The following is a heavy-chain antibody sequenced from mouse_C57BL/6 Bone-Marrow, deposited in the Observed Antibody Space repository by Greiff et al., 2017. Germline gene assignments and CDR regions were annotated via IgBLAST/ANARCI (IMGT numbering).Heavy chain of an antibody. J-gene: IGHJ1*03. V-gene: IGHV1-5*01. D-gene: IGHD1-1*01. CDR1: GYTFTSYW. CDR2: IYPGNSDT. Sequence: VQLQQSGTVLARPGASVKMSCKTSGYTFTSYWMHWVKQRPGQGLEWIGAIYPGNSDTSYNQKFKGKAKLTAVTSASTAYMELSSLTNEDSAVYYCTMGYYYGSNWYCDVWGTGTTVTVSS. CDR3: TMGYYYGSNWYCDV.